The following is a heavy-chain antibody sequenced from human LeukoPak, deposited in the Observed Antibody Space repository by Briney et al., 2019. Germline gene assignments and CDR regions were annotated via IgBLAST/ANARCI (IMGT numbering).Heavy chain of an antibody. Sequence: GGSLRLSCAASGFTFSSYAMSWVRQAPGKGLEWVSAIRGSGGSTYYADSVKGRFTISRDNSKNTLYLQMNSLRAEDTAVYYCAKGRGYCSSTSCQSPFDPWGQGTLVTVSS. CDR1: GFTFSSYA. V-gene: IGHV3-23*01. CDR2: IRGSGGST. J-gene: IGHJ5*02. CDR3: AKGRGYCSSTSCQSPFDP. D-gene: IGHD2-2*01.